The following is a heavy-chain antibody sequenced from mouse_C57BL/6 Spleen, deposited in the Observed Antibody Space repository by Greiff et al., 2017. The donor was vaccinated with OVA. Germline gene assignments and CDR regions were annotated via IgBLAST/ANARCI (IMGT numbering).Heavy chain of an antibody. CDR3: ARYDYDGDYYAMDY. CDR1: GYSITSGYY. CDR2: ISYDGSN. D-gene: IGHD2-4*01. Sequence: EVKLQESGPGLVKPSQSLSLTCSVTGYSITSGYYWNWIRQFPGNKLEWMGYISYDGSNNYNPSLKNRISITRDTSKNQFFLKLNSVTTEDTATYYCARYDYDGDYYAMDYWGQGTSVTVSS. V-gene: IGHV3-6*01. J-gene: IGHJ4*01.